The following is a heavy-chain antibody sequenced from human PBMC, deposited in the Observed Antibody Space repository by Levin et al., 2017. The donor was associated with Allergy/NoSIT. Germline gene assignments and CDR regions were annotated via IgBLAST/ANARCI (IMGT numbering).Heavy chain of an antibody. CDR2: IDPSDSYT. Sequence: KVSCKGSGYSFTSYWISWVRQMPGKGLEWMGRIDPSDSYTNYSPSFQGHVTISADKSISTAYLQWSSLKASDTAMYYCASPKSGYDFDYWGQGTLVTVSS. J-gene: IGHJ4*02. CDR1: GYSFTSYW. CDR3: ASPKSGYDFDY. D-gene: IGHD5-12*01. V-gene: IGHV5-10-1*01.